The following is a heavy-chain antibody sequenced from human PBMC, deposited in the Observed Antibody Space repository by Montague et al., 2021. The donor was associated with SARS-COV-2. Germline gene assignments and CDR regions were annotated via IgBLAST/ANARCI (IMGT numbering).Heavy chain of an antibody. Sequence: SLRLSCAASGFTFDDYAMHWVRQASGKGLEWVSGISWNSGSIGYADSVKGRFTISRDNAKNSLYLQMNSLRAEDTASYYCAKAGSTSCYVRCGWFDPWGQGTLVTVSS. V-gene: IGHV3-9*01. D-gene: IGHD2-2*01. CDR1: GFTFDDYA. J-gene: IGHJ5*02. CDR2: ISWNSGSI. CDR3: AKAGSTSCYVRCGWFDP.